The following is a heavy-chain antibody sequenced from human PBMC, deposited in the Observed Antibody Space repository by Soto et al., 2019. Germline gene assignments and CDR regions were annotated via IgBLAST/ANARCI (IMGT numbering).Heavy chain of an antibody. CDR3: AKQGGTTRWGYYYYGMDV. V-gene: IGHV3-9*01. D-gene: IGHD1-7*01. CDR2: ISWNSGSI. Sequence: EVQLVESGGGLVQPGRSLRLSCAASGFTFDDYAMHWVRQAPGKGLEWVSGISWNSGSIGYADSVKGRFTISRDNAENSLYLQMNSLRAEDTALYYCAKQGGTTRWGYYYYGMDVWGQGTTVTVSS. J-gene: IGHJ6*02. CDR1: GFTFDDYA.